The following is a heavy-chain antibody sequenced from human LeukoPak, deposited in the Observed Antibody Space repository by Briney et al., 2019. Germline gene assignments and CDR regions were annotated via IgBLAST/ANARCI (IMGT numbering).Heavy chain of an antibody. CDR2: IKSKTDGGTT. J-gene: IGHJ4*02. CDR1: GFTFSNAW. V-gene: IGHV3-15*01. D-gene: IGHD6-13*01. Sequence: GGSLRLSCAASGFTFSNAWMSWVRQAPGKGLEWVGRIKSKTDGGTTDYAAPVKGRFTISRDDSKNTLYLQMNSLKTEDTAVYYCTTDFLEAAAAGTNYWGQGTLVTVSS. CDR3: TTDFLEAAAAGTNY.